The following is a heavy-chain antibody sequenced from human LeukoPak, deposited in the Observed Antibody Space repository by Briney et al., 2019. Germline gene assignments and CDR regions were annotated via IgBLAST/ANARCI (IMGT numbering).Heavy chain of an antibody. CDR1: GYTFTSYG. CDR3: ARDRTSCPDY. Sequence: ASVKVSCKASGYTFTSYGISWVRQAPGQRLEWMGWINAGNGNTKYSQKFQGRVTITRDTSASTAYMELSSLRSEDTAVYYCARDRTSCPDYWGQGTLVTVSS. J-gene: IGHJ4*02. D-gene: IGHD3/OR15-3a*01. CDR2: INAGNGNT. V-gene: IGHV1-3*01.